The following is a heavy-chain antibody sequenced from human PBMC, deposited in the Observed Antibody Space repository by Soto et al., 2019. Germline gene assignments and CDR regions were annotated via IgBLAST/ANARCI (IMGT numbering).Heavy chain of an antibody. CDR1: GFTFRDYA. J-gene: IGHJ4*02. CDR3: AKDPSTGSADY. CDR2: ISGGGFDT. Sequence: GGSLRLSCAPSGFTFRDYAMSWVRQAPGKGLEWVSTISGGGFDTHYADSVKGRFTISRDNVKDTLYIQMNNLRVEDTAVYYCAKDPSTGSADYWGQGTLVTVSS. D-gene: IGHD3-9*01. V-gene: IGHV3-23*01.